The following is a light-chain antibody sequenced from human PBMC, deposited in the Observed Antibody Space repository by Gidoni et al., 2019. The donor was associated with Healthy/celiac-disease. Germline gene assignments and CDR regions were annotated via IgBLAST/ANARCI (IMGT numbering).Light chain of an antibody. J-gene: IGLJ3*02. V-gene: IGLV3-9*01. Sequence: SYALTQPLSVSVALGPTARITCGGNNIGSKNVHWYQQTQGQAPVLVIYRDSNRPSGIPERVSGSNSGNTATLTISRAQAGDEADYYCQVWDSSTWVFGGGTKLTVL. CDR2: RDS. CDR1: NIGSKN. CDR3: QVWDSSTWV.